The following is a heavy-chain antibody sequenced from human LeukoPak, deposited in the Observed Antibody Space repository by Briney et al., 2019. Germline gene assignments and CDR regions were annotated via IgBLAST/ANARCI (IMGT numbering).Heavy chain of an antibody. J-gene: IGHJ5*02. CDR1: GGSLSSYY. D-gene: IGHD2-2*02. CDR2: IYYSGST. Sequence: PSETLSLTCTVSGGSLSSYYWSWVRQPPGKGLEWIGYIYYSGSTNYNPSLRSRVTISVDTSKNQFSLKLSSVTAADTAVYYCARDLYRRISDSWFDPWGQGTLVTVSS. CDR3: ARDLYRRISDSWFDP. V-gene: IGHV4-59*01.